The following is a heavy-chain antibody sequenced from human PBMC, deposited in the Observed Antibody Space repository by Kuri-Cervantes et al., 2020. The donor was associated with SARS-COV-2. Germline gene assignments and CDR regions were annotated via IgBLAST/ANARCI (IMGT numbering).Heavy chain of an antibody. Sequence: SETLSLTCTVSGDSLRSGAHYWSWIRQTPGKGLEWIGEINHSGSTNYNPSLKSRVTISVDTSKNQFSLKLSSVTAADTAVYYCARDIAVASGYYFDYWGQGTLVTVSS. CDR1: GDSLRSGAHY. J-gene: IGHJ4*02. D-gene: IGHD6-19*01. CDR3: ARDIAVASGYYFDY. V-gene: IGHV4-61*08. CDR2: INHSGST.